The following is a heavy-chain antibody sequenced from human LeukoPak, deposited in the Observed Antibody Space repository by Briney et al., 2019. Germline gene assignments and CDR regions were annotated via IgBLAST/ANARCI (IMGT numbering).Heavy chain of an antibody. CDR2: ISSSGSNT. CDR3: AKGGYSSGWSFDY. Sequence: PGGSLRLSCAASGFTFSNYAMNWVRQAPGKGLEWVSEISSSGSNTYYADSVKGRLTIYRDNSKNTLFIQMNSLRAEDTAVYYCAKGGYSSGWSFDYWGQGSLVTVSS. V-gene: IGHV3-23*01. CDR1: GFTFSNYA. D-gene: IGHD6-19*01. J-gene: IGHJ4*02.